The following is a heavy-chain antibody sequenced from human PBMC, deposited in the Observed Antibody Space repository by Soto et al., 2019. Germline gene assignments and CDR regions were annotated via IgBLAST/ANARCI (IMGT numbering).Heavy chain of an antibody. V-gene: IGHV3-9*01. D-gene: IGHD3-3*01. CDR3: GKASSSNSWSPIDY. Sequence: TGGSLRLSCVASGLTFDDYAMHWVRQIPGKGLQWVSGISWSTSSIGYGASLRGRFLIYRDNANNSLYLQMNDLRPEDTALYYCGKASSSNSWSPIDYWGQGTMVTVSS. J-gene: IGHJ4*02. CDR1: GLTFDDYA. CDR2: ISWSTSSI.